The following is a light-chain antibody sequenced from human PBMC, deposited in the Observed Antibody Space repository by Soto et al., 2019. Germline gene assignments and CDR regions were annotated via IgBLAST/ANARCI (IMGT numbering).Light chain of an antibody. CDR3: QQGYNIPFT. CDR2: ATS. J-gene: IGKJ3*01. Sequence: DIQMTKSPSSLSAYVGDRVTITCRPSQSIGNYLNWFQQKPGKAPKLLIYATSSLQSGVPPRFSGSGSGTNFSLSISSLQPEDFAAYYCQQGYNIPFTFGPGTKVDIK. CDR1: QSIGNY. V-gene: IGKV1-39*01.